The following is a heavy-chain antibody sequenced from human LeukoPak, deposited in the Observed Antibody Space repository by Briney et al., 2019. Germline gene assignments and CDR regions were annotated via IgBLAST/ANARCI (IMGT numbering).Heavy chain of an antibody. Sequence: GGSLRLSCAASGFTFSSYGMHWVRQAPGKGLEWVAVISYDGSNKYYADSVKGRFTISRDNSKNTLYLQMNSLRAEDTAAYYCAKGNSIAARSYFDYWGQGTLVTVSS. CDR1: GFTFSSYG. V-gene: IGHV3-30*18. D-gene: IGHD6-6*01. CDR3: AKGNSIAARSYFDY. CDR2: ISYDGSNK. J-gene: IGHJ4*02.